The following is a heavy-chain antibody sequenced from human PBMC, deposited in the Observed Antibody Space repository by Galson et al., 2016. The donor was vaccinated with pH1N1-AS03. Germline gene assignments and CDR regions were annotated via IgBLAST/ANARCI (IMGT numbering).Heavy chain of an antibody. Sequence: QSGAEVKKPGESLRISCKGSGYSFINFWIGWVRQMPGKGLEWMGIIYPDDSDTRYSPSLQGHVTISVDKSISTAYLQLRGLEASDTAVYYCARKYTCASGNWFGPRGQGTPVTCAS. V-gene: IGHV5-51*01. J-gene: IGHJ5*02. CDR3: ARKYTCASGNWFGP. CDR2: IYPDDSDT. D-gene: IGHD1-1*01. CDR1: GYSFINFW.